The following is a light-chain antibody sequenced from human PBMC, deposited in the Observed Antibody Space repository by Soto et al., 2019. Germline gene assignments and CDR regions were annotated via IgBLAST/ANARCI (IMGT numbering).Light chain of an antibody. Sequence: EIVLTQSPGTLSLSPGERATLSCRASQSVSSTYLAWYQQKPGQAPRLLIYGASSRPTGIPDRFSGSGSGTDFTLTITRLEPDDFAVYYCQQYGGSPGTFGQGTKVEIK. V-gene: IGKV3-20*01. CDR2: GAS. J-gene: IGKJ1*01. CDR1: QSVSSTY. CDR3: QQYGGSPGT.